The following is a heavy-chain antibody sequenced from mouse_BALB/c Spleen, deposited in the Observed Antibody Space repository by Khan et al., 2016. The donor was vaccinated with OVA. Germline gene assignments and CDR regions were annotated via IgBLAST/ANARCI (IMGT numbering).Heavy chain of an antibody. D-gene: IGHD1-3*01. CDR1: GFSLTSYG. CDR3: DRREDI. CDR2: IWAGGST. V-gene: IGHV2-9*02. J-gene: IGHJ2*01. Sequence: QVQLKESGPGLVAPSQSLSITCTVSGFSLTSYGVHWVRQPPGKGLEWLGVIWAGGSTNYNSALLSSLSICTANSTSQVFLKLNSLQTDDKAMYYCDRREDIWGQGTTLTVSS.